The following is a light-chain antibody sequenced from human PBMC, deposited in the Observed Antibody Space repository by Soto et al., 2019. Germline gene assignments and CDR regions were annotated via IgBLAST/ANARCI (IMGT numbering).Light chain of an antibody. CDR1: QSVSSSS. V-gene: IGKV3-20*01. Sequence: EIVLTQSPGTLSLSPGERATLSCRASQSVSSSSLAWYQQKPGQAPRLLIYGASSRAAGIPDRFSGSGSGTDFTLTISRLESEDFAVYYCQHYGSSPRTFGQGTKVDIK. CDR3: QHYGSSPRT. J-gene: IGKJ1*01. CDR2: GAS.